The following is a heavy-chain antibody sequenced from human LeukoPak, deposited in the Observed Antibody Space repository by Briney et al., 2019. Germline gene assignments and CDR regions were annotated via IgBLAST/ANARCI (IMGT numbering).Heavy chain of an antibody. J-gene: IGHJ4*02. D-gene: IGHD1-1*01. CDR1: GFTFSNFW. CDR2: IHPEGNEK. CDR3: ARGDDFSGDH. Sequence: GGSLRLSCAASGFTFSNFWMSWVRQAPGRGLEWVANIHPEGNEKYQVESVKGRFTISRDNPKNSLFLQMNGLRVEDTAVYYCARGDDFSGDHWGQGTLVTVSS. V-gene: IGHV3-7*04.